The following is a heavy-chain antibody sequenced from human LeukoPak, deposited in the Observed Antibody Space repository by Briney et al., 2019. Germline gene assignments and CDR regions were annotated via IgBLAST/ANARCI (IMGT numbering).Heavy chain of an antibody. D-gene: IGHD3-3*01. V-gene: IGHV3-66*01. J-gene: IGHJ6*03. CDR3: ATIGRKYDFWTGFYEEEVDYMDV. CDR1: EFSVGSNY. CDR2: IYSGGST. Sequence: PGGSLRLSCAASEFSVGSNYMTWVRQAPGKGLEWVSLIYSGGSTYYADSVKGRFTISRDNSRNTVYLLMDSLRAEATAVYYCATIGRKYDFWTGFYEEEVDYMDVWGKGTTVTVSS.